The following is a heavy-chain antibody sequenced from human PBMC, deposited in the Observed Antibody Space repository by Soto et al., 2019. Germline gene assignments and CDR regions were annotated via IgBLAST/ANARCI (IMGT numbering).Heavy chain of an antibody. Sequence: QVQLVESGGGVVQPGRSLRLSCAASGYTLSSYGMHWVRQAPGKGLEWVAVIWYDGSNKYYADSVKGRFTISRDNSKNTLYLQMKSLRAEDTAVYYCAREGMPDSSWFSSYYYGMDVWGLGTTVTVSS. V-gene: IGHV3-33*01. D-gene: IGHD6-13*01. CDR1: GYTLSSYG. CDR3: AREGMPDSSWFSSYYYGMDV. J-gene: IGHJ6*02. CDR2: IWYDGSNK.